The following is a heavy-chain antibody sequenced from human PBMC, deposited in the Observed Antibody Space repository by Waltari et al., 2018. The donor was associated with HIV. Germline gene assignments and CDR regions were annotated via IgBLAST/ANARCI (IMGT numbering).Heavy chain of an antibody. D-gene: IGHD4-4*01. V-gene: IGHV3-30*02. Sequence: QVQLVESGGGVVQPGGSLRLSCAASGFTFPGYDIHSVRQAPGKGLEWVAFMRYDGTNKYYADSVKGRFTISRDNSKNSLYLQMNSLRAEDTALYYCAKEGATLTTSAYFYYYGMDVWGQGTTVTVSS. CDR2: MRYDGTNK. CDR3: AKEGATLTTSAYFYYYGMDV. J-gene: IGHJ6*02. CDR1: GFTFPGYD.